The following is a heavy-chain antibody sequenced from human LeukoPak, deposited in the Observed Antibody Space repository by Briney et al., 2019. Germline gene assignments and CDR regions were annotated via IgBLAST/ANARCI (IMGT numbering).Heavy chain of an antibody. Sequence: GGSLRLSCAASGFTFTDYVMSWVRQAPGKGLEWVSTISRTGDLTYYEDSVKGRFTISRDNSKNTMYLQMNSLRAEDTAVYYCARSPEVIVGVGYYFDYWGQGTLVTVSS. CDR1: GFTFTDYV. CDR3: ARSPEVIVGVGYYFDY. D-gene: IGHD3-22*01. CDR2: ISRTGDLT. V-gene: IGHV3-23*01. J-gene: IGHJ4*02.